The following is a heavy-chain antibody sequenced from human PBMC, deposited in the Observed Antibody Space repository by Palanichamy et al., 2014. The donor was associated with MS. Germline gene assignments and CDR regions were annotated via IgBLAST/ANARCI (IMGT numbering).Heavy chain of an antibody. J-gene: IGHJ3*02. D-gene: IGHD3-3*01. Sequence: QVQLVESGGGVVQPGRSLRLSCAASGFTFSSYAMHWVRQAPGKGLEWVAVISYDGSNKYYADSVKGRFTISRDNSKNTLYLQMNSLRAEDTAVYYCAKEGMVEWLRTAFDIWGQGTMVTVSS. CDR2: ISYDGSNK. CDR1: GFTFSSYA. CDR3: AKEGMVEWLRTAFDI. V-gene: IGHV3-30-3*01.